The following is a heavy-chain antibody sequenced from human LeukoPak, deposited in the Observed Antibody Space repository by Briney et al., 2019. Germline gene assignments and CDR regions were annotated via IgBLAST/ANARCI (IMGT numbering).Heavy chain of an antibody. D-gene: IGHD3-22*01. Sequence: PGRSLRLSCAASGFTFSSYAMHWVRQAPGKGLEWVAVISYDGSSKYYADSVKGRFTISRDNSKNTLYLQMNSLRAEDTAVYYRARSMIVVVTAAFDYWGQGTLVTVSS. CDR3: ARSMIVVVTAAFDY. J-gene: IGHJ4*02. CDR1: GFTFSSYA. V-gene: IGHV3-30-3*01. CDR2: ISYDGSSK.